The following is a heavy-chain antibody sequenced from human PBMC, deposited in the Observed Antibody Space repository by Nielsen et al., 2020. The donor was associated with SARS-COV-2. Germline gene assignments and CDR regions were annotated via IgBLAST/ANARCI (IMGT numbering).Heavy chain of an antibody. CDR3: AKGGVSGWYSLPFDY. J-gene: IGHJ4*02. D-gene: IGHD6-19*01. CDR1: GFTFSSYA. Sequence: GESLKISCAASGFTFSSYAMSWVRQAPGKGLGWVSAISGSGGSTYYADSVKGRFTISRDNSKNTLYLQMNSLRAEDTAVYYCAKGGVSGWYSLPFDYWGQGTLGTVSS. V-gene: IGHV3-23*01. CDR2: ISGSGGST.